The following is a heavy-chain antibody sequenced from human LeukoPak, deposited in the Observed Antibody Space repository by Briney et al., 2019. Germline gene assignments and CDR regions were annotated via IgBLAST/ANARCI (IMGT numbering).Heavy chain of an antibody. D-gene: IGHD3-10*01. CDR3: ARGRGVISNFDD. Sequence: SVKVSCKASGYTFTSYSISWVRQAPGQGLEWMGGIIPIFGTANYAQKFQGRVTITADESTSTAYMELSSLRSEDTAVYYCARGRGVISNFDDWGQGTLVTVSS. J-gene: IGHJ4*02. CDR1: GYTFTSYS. V-gene: IGHV1-69*13. CDR2: IIPIFGTA.